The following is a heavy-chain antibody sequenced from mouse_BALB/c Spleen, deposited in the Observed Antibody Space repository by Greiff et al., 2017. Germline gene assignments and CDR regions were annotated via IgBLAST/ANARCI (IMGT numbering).Heavy chain of an antibody. Sequence: VQLQQSGPELVKPGASVKISCKASGYTFTDYNMHWVKQSHGKSLEWIGYIYPYNGGTGYNQKFKSKATLTVDNSSSTAYMELRSLTSEDSAVYYCARAGYYDQSWFAYWGQGTLVTVSA. D-gene: IGHD2-4*01. V-gene: IGHV1S29*02. CDR2: IYPYNGGT. CDR1: GYTFTDYN. CDR3: ARAGYYDQSWFAY. J-gene: IGHJ3*01.